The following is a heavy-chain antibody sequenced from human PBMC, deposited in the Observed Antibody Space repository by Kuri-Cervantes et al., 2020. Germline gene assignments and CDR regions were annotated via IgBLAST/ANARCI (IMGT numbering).Heavy chain of an antibody. V-gene: IGHV3-33*01. Sequence: GGSLRLSCAASGFTFSSYGMHWVRQAPGKGLEWVAVIWYDGSNKYYADSVKGRFTISRDNSKNTLYLQMNSLRAEDTAVYYCAREGYCRGGNCYPSYWYFDLWGRGTLVTVSS. D-gene: IGHD2-15*01. CDR2: IWYDGSNK. J-gene: IGHJ2*01. CDR3: AREGYCRGGNCYPSYWYFDL. CDR1: GFTFSSYG.